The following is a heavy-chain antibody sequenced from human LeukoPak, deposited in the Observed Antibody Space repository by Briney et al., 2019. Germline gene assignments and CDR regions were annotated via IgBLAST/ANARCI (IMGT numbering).Heavy chain of an antibody. V-gene: IGHV4-61*02. CDR1: GGSISSGNYY. Sequence: SETLSLTCTVSGGSISSGNYYWSWIRQPAGKGLEWIGRIYTSGGTNCNPYLESRVTILIDTPKNQFSLRLSSVTAADTAVYYCARGGWYPHFWYWGQGTLVTVSS. CDR3: ARGGWYPHFWY. D-gene: IGHD3-3*02. CDR2: IYTSGGT. J-gene: IGHJ4*02.